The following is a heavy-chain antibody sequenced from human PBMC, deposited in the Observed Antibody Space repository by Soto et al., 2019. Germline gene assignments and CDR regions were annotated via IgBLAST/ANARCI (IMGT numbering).Heavy chain of an antibody. J-gene: IGHJ1*01. V-gene: IGHV4-30-4*01. CDR1: GGSMSSTDYY. D-gene: IGHD5-12*01. Sequence: QVQLQESGPGLVKPSQTLSLTCTVSGGSMSSTDYYWSWLRQPPGKGLEWIGYIYYSGDTYYNPSLKSRVTISQDTSKSQFSLRLNAVTAADTAVDYCARDGGAMATNDWGQGTLVTVSS. CDR2: IYYSGDT. CDR3: ARDGGAMATND.